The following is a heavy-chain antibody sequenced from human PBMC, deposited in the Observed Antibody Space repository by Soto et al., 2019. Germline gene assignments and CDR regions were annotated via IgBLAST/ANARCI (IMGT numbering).Heavy chain of an antibody. Sequence: QVQLVESGGGVVQPGRSLRLSCAASGFTFSSYGMHWVRQAPGKGLEWVAVISYDGSNKYYADSVKGRFTISRDNSKNSLYRQMNSLRAEDTAVYYCAISRTVIAVAGIGDYWGQGTVVTVSS. V-gene: IGHV3-30*03. J-gene: IGHJ4*02. D-gene: IGHD6-19*01. CDR1: GFTFSSYG. CDR2: ISYDGSNK. CDR3: AISRTVIAVAGIGDY.